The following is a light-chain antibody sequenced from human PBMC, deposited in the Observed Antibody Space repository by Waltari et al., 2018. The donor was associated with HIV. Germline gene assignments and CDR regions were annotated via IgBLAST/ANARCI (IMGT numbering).Light chain of an antibody. CDR1: NSNIGSNT. J-gene: IGLJ2*01. Sequence: QSVLTQPPSASGTPGQRVTISCSGRNSNIGSNTVNWYQQLPGTAPKPLNYGNTPRPSGFPDRFSASKSGTSASLAIGGVQSADGSGYCCAAWDDSLHGEVFFGGGPQLTVL. CDR3: AAWDDSLHGEVF. V-gene: IGLV1-44*01. CDR2: GNT.